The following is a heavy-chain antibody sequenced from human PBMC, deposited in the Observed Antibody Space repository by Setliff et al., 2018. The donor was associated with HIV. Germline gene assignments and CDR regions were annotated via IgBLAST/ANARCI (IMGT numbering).Heavy chain of an antibody. J-gene: IGHJ4*02. D-gene: IGHD6-19*01. CDR2: VKQDESEK. CDR3: ARRYSGWFDY. CDR1: GFTFSSYW. V-gene: IGHV3-7*03. Sequence: GGSLTLSCAGSGFTFSSYWMSWVRQAPGKGLEWVANVKQDESEKYYVDSVKGRFTISRDNAKNSLYLQMNSLRAEDTAVYYCARRYSGWFDYWGQGTLVTVSS.